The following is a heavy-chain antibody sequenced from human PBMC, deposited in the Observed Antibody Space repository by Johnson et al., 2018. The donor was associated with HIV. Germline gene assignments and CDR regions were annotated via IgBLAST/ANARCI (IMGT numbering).Heavy chain of an antibody. CDR2: ISYDGSNK. Sequence: QVQLVESGGGVVQPGRSLRLSCAASGFTFSYYAMHWVRQVPGKGLEWVAVISYDGSNKYYADSVKGRFTISRDNSKNTLYLQMNSLRADDTAVYYCAKGLGRAAAGTRNAFDIWGQGTMVTVSS. CDR3: AKGLGRAAAGTRNAFDI. D-gene: IGHD6-13*01. V-gene: IGHV3-30*04. CDR1: GFTFSYYA. J-gene: IGHJ3*02.